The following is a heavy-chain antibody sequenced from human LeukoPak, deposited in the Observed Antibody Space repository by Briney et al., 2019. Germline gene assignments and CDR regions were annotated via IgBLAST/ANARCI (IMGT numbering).Heavy chain of an antibody. V-gene: IGHV4-34*01. CDR3: ARQFGDPAAILDS. Sequence: SETLSLTCAVYGGSFSGYYWSWVRQSPGKGLEWIGEINHSGITNYNPSLKSRVTLSVDTSKNQFSLKVRPVTAADTALYFCARQFGDPAAILDSWGQGTLVTVSS. J-gene: IGHJ4*02. CDR1: GGSFSGYY. CDR2: INHSGIT. D-gene: IGHD2-2*01.